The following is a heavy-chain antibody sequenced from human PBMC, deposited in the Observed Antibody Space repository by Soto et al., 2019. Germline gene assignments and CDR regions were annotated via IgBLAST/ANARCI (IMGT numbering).Heavy chain of an antibody. D-gene: IGHD3-16*01. V-gene: IGHV3-30-3*01. CDR2: ISYDGSNK. Sequence: QVQLVESGGGVVQPGRSLRLSCAASGFTFSSYAMHWVRQAPGKGLEWVAVISYDGSNKYYADSVKGRFTISRDNSKNKLYLQMNSLRAEDTAVYYCARVSGLGGYFDYWGQGTLVTVSS. CDR1: GFTFSSYA. J-gene: IGHJ4*02. CDR3: ARVSGLGGYFDY.